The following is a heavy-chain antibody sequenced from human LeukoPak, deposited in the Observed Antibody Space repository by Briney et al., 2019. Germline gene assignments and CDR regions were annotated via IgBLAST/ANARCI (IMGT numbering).Heavy chain of an antibody. CDR3: ARVRVGPNVGDDY. Sequence: SVKVSCKASGGTFSSYAISWVRQAPGQGLEWVGGTIPILGIANYAQKFQGRVTITADKSTRTAYMELSSLRSEDTAVYYCARVRVGPNVGDDYWGQGTLVTVSS. J-gene: IGHJ4*02. D-gene: IGHD3-10*01. CDR2: TIPILGIA. V-gene: IGHV1-69*10. CDR1: GGTFSSYA.